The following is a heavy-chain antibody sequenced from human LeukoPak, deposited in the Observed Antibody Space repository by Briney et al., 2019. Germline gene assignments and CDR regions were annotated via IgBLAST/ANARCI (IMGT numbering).Heavy chain of an antibody. CDR1: VFTLSNYE. J-gene: IGHJ3*01. V-gene: IGHV3-13*01. CDR3: ARESSCSSTIDFGS. D-gene: IGHD6-13*01. CDR2: IGPAGGT. Sequence: PGGSLRHSRAASVFTLSNYEIHWVRPTTGKGEEGVSAIGPAGGTYYPGSVKGRFTVSREKAKNSLYLQMNSMTAGDTAVYYCARESSCSSTIDFGSRGQGTIVT.